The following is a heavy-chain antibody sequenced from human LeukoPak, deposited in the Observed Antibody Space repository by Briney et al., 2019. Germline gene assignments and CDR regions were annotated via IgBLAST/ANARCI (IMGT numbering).Heavy chain of an antibody. V-gene: IGHV4-38-2*02. CDR2: IYHSGST. CDR3: ARWGCSSTSCYENWFDP. D-gene: IGHD2-2*01. Sequence: PSETLSLTCTVSGYSISSGYYWGWIRQPPGKGLEWIGSIYHSGSTYYNPSLKSRVTISVDTSKNQFSLKLSSVTAADTAVYYCARWGCSSTSCYENWFDPWGQGTLVTVSS. J-gene: IGHJ5*02. CDR1: GYSISSGYY.